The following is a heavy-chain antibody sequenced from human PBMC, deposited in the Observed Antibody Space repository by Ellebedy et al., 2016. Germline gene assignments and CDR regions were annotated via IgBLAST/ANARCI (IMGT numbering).Heavy chain of an antibody. CDR3: ASRGSGYCGGDCSLYNWFDP. CDR2: INHSGST. Sequence: GSLRLSXAVYGGSFSGYYWSWIRQPPGKRLEWIGEINHSGSTNYNPSLKSRVTISVDTSKNQFSLKLSSVTAADTAVYYCASRGSGYCGGDCSLYNWFDPWGQGTLVTVSS. J-gene: IGHJ5*02. CDR1: GGSFSGYY. D-gene: IGHD2-21*02. V-gene: IGHV4-34*01.